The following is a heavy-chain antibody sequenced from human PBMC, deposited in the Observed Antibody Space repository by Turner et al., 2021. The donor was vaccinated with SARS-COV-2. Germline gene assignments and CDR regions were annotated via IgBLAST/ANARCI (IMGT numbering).Heavy chain of an antibody. J-gene: IGHJ3*02. D-gene: IGHD3-16*01. CDR2: INPSGGST. CDR1: GYTFSSYY. CDR3: ARVGGAFDI. Sequence: QVQLVQSGAEVMKPGASVQVSCKASGYTFSSYYMHWVRQAPGQGLEWKGRINPSGGSTAKAQRFQGRVTMTSDTSTSTIYMGVSSLGAEDTAVDYCARVGGAFDIWGQGTMVIVSS. V-gene: IGHV1-46*01.